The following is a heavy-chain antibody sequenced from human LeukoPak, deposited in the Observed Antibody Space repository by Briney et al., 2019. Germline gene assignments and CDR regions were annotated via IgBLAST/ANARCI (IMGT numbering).Heavy chain of an antibody. CDR2: INHSGST. CDR3: ATRER. V-gene: IGHV4-34*01. D-gene: IGHD5-24*01. Sequence: SETLSLTCAVYGGSFSTYYWSWIRQPPGKGLEWIGEINHSGSTNYNPSLKSRVSISADTSKNQFSLKMSSVTAADTAVYYCATRERWGQGTLVTVSS. CDR1: GGSFSTYY. J-gene: IGHJ4*02.